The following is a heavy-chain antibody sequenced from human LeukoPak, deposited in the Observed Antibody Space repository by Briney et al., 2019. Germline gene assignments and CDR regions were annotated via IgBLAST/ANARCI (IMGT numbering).Heavy chain of an antibody. CDR2: INPSGGST. D-gene: IGHD3-10*01. CDR3: ARDWEVRGVISTLAFDY. Sequence: ASVKVSCKASGYTFTSYYMHWVRQAPGQGLEWMGIINPSGGSTSYAQKFQGRVTMTRDTSISTAYMELSRLRSDDTAVYYCARDWEVRGVISTLAFDYWGQGTLVTVSS. CDR1: GYTFTSYY. J-gene: IGHJ4*02. V-gene: IGHV1-46*01.